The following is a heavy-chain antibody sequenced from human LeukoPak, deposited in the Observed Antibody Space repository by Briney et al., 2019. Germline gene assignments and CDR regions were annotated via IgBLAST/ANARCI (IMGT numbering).Heavy chain of an antibody. CDR1: GFTFSSYA. D-gene: IGHD3-22*01. CDR3: ASSLYYYDLDY. V-gene: IGHV3-30-3*01. CDR2: ISYDGSNK. J-gene: IGHJ4*02. Sequence: GGSLRLSCAASGFTFSSYAMHWVRQAPGKGLEWVAVISYDGSNKYCADSVKGRFTISRDNSKNTLYLQMNSLRAEDTAVYYCASSLYYYDLDYWGQGTLVTVSS.